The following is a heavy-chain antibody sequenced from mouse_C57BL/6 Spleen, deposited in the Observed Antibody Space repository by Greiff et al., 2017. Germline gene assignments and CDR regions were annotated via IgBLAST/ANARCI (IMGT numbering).Heavy chain of an antibody. J-gene: IGHJ2*01. V-gene: IGHV1-42*01. Sequence: EVQLQQSGPELVKPGASVKISCTASGYSFTGYYMNWVKQSPEKSLEWIGEINPSTGGTTYNQKFKAKATLTVDKSSSTAYMQLKSLTSEDSAVYYCARRSDFDYWGQGTTLTVSS. CDR2: INPSTGGT. CDR1: GYSFTGYY. CDR3: ARRSDFDY.